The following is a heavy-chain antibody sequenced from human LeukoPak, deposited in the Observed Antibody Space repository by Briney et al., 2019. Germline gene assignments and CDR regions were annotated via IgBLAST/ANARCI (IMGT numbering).Heavy chain of an antibody. J-gene: IGHJ4*02. CDR1: GYTFTGYY. CDR2: INPNSGGT. V-gene: IGHV1-2*02. Sequence: ASVTVSCTASGYTFTGYYMHWVRQAPGQGLEWMGWINPNSGGTNYAQKFQGRVTMTRDTSISTAYMELSRLRSDDTAVYYCARGRVGYYYDSSGYLVFGYWGQGTLVTVSS. CDR3: ARGRVGYYYDSSGYLVFGY. D-gene: IGHD3-22*01.